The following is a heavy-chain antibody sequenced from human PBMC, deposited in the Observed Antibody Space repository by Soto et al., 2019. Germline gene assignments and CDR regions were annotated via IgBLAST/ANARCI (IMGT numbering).Heavy chain of an antibody. CDR2: INHSGST. D-gene: IGHD2-2*01. J-gene: IGHJ4*02. V-gene: IGHV4-34*01. Sequence: ASETLSLTCAVYGGSFSGYYWSWIRQPPGKGLEWIGEINHSGSTNYNPSLKSRVTISVDTSKNQFSLKLSSVTAADTAVYYCARGEVVVVPAATKTTLTHYYFDYWGQGTLVTVSS. CDR3: ARGEVVVVPAATKTTLTHYYFDY. CDR1: GGSFSGYY.